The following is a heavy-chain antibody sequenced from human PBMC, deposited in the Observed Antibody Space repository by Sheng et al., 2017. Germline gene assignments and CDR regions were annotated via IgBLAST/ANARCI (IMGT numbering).Heavy chain of an antibody. Sequence: QVQLVQSGAEVKKPGSSVKVSCKASGGTFSSYAISWVRQAPGQGLEWMGGIIPIFGTANYAQKFQGRVTITADESTSTAYMELSSLRSEDTAVYYCARNPTVCSGGSCQQVVSLGMDVWDQGP. CDR1: GGTFSSYA. CDR2: IIPIFGTA. J-gene: IGHJ6*02. D-gene: IGHD2-15*01. CDR3: ARNPTVCSGGSCQQVVSLGMDV. V-gene: IGHV1-69*01.